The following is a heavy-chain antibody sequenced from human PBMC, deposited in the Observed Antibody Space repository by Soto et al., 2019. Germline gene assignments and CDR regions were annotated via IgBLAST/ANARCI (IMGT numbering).Heavy chain of an antibody. CDR1: GFTFSGYW. CDR3: VRVPNGGYTVDY. V-gene: IGHV3-74*01. Sequence: EVQLVESGGGLVQPGGSLRLSCAASGFTFSGYWMHWVRQAPGKGLLWVSRINPDGTTTTYADSVKGRFTIARDNAKNTLYLQMNRLRAEDTAVYYCVRVPNGGYTVDYWGQGTLVTVSS. J-gene: IGHJ4*02. CDR2: INPDGTTT. D-gene: IGHD5-12*01.